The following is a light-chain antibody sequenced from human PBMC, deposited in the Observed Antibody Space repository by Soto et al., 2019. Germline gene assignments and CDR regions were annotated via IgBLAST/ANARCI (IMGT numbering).Light chain of an antibody. V-gene: IGLV1-40*01. J-gene: IGLJ2*01. CDR3: QSYDSSLSGSKVV. CDR1: SSNIGAGYD. Sequence: QSLLTQPPSVSGAPGQRVTISCTGSSSNIGAGYDVHWYQQLPGTAPKLVIYGNRNRPSGVPDRFSGSKSGTSASLAITGLQAEDEADYYCQSYDSSLSGSKVVFGGGTKLTVL. CDR2: GNR.